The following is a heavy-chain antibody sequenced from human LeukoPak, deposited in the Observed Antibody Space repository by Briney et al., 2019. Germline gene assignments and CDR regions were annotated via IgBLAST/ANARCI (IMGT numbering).Heavy chain of an antibody. CDR3: ARYSGSYYFDY. CDR2: IYYSGST. V-gene: IGHV4-31*03. J-gene: IGHJ4*02. Sequence: SETLSLTCTVSGGSISSGGYYWSWIRQHPGKGLEWIGYIYYSGSTYYNPSLKSRLTISVDTSKNQFSLKLSSVTAADTAVYYCARYSGSYYFDYWGQGTLVTVFS. D-gene: IGHD6-6*01. CDR1: GGSISSGGYY.